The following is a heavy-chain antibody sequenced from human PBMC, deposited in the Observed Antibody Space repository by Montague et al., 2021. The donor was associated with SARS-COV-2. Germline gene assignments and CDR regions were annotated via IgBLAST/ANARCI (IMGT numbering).Heavy chain of an antibody. Sequence: SETLSLTRTLTGGPISGSSAYWGWIRQSPGKGLEWIASVDYSGNTSYXPSLKSRLTISVDTSKNQFSLKLNSVTAADTALYYCARREYSYGWGDWGQGTLSPSPQ. CDR3: ARREYSYGWGD. J-gene: IGHJ4*02. CDR1: GGPISGSSAY. CDR2: VDYSGNT. D-gene: IGHD5-18*01. V-gene: IGHV4-39*01.